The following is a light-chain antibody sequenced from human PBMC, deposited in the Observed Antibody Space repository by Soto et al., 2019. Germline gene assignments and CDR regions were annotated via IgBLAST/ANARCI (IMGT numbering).Light chain of an antibody. Sequence: QPVLTQSPSASASLGASVKLTCTLSSGHSSYAIAWHQQQPEKGPRYLMKLNSDGSHSKGDGIPDRFSGSSSGAERYLTIAILQSEDEADYHCQTWGTGIQVFGTGTKLTVL. CDR3: QTWGTGIQV. CDR1: SGHSSYA. CDR2: LNSDGSH. V-gene: IGLV4-69*01. J-gene: IGLJ1*01.